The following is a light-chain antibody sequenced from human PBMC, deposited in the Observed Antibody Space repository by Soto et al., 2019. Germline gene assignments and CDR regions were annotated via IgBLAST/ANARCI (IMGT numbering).Light chain of an antibody. CDR2: DAT. J-gene: IGKJ1*01. CDR3: QQYGSSPPWT. CDR1: QSVSSSY. Sequence: EIVLTQSPGTLSLSPGERATLSCRASQSVSSSYLAWYQQKPGQAPRLLIYDATTRATGIPDRFSGSASGTDFTLTISRVEPEDFAVYYCQQYGSSPPWTFGQGTKVDIK. V-gene: IGKV3-20*01.